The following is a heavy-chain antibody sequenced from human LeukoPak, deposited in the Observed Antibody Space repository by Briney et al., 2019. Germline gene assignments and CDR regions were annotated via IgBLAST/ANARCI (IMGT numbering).Heavy chain of an antibody. J-gene: IGHJ4*02. CDR1: GYTFTGYY. CDR2: INPNSGGT. V-gene: IGHV1-2*02. Sequence: GASVKVSCKASGYTFTGYYMHWVRQAPGQGLEWMGWINPNSGGTNYAQKFQGRVTMTRDTSISTAYMELSRLRSDDTAVYYCARVAYDILTGYYFSFDYWGQGTLVTVPS. D-gene: IGHD3-9*01. CDR3: ARVAYDILTGYYFSFDY.